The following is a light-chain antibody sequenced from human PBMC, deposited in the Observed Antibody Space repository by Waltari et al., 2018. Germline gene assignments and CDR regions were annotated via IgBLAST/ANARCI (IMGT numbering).Light chain of an antibody. V-gene: IGLV2-14*03. Sequence: WYQQNPGKAPKLIIYDVNERPSGVSNRFSGSKSGNTASLTISGLQADDEADYYCCSYTSSSTLFGGGTKLTVL. J-gene: IGLJ2*01. CDR2: DVN. CDR3: CSYTSSSTL.